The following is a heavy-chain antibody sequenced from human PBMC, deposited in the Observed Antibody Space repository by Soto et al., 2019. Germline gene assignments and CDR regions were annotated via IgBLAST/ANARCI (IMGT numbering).Heavy chain of an antibody. Sequence: EVQLGESGGGLVQPGGSLRVSCAASGFTLRTYSLNWVRQAPGRGPEWISYISSSGSTIYYADSVKGRFTVSRDNAKNSLSLQMNSLRDEDTAVYYCARVPSSGSYRSYSYFGMDVWGPGTTVTVSS. CDR3: ARVPSSGSYRSYSYFGMDV. CDR2: ISSSGSTI. J-gene: IGHJ6*02. CDR1: GFTLRTYS. V-gene: IGHV3-48*02. D-gene: IGHD1-26*01.